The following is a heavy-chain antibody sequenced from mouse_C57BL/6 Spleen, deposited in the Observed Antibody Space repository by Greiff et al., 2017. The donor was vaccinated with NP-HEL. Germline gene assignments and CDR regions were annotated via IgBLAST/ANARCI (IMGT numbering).Heavy chain of an antibody. Sequence: EVMLVESGGGLVKPGGSLKLSCAASGFTFSDYGMHWVRQAPEKGLEWVAYISSGSSTIYYADTVKGRFTISRDNAKNTLFLQMTSLRSEDTAMYYCAREVDGYYPAWFAYWGQGTLVTVSA. CDR1: GFTFSDYG. J-gene: IGHJ3*01. V-gene: IGHV5-17*01. CDR2: ISSGSSTI. D-gene: IGHD2-3*01. CDR3: AREVDGYYPAWFAY.